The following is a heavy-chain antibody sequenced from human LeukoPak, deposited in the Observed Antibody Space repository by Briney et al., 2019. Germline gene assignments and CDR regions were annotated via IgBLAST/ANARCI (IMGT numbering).Heavy chain of an antibody. CDR1: GGSISSGGYY. CDR2: IYYSGST. D-gene: IGHD3-3*01. CDR3: ARVSTHGYDFWSGYPRNDAFDI. Sequence: PSETLSLTCTVSGGSISSGGYYWSWIHQHPGKGPEWIGYIYYSGSTYYNPSLKSRVTISVDTSKNQFSLKLSSVTAADTAVYYCARVSTHGYDFWSGYPRNDAFDIWGQGTMVTVSS. V-gene: IGHV4-31*03. J-gene: IGHJ3*02.